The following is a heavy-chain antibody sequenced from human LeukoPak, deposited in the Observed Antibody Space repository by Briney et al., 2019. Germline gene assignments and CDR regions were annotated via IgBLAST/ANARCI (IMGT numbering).Heavy chain of an antibody. V-gene: IGHV4-39*02. Sequence: SETLSLTCTVSGGSISSSSYYWGWIRQPPGKGLEWIGSIYCSGSTNYNPSLQSRVTISVDKSNNHFSLRLTSVTAADTAVYYCAANGWYCLDHWGQGALVTVSS. D-gene: IGHD6-19*01. CDR3: AANGWYCLDH. CDR1: GGSISSSSYY. J-gene: IGHJ1*01. CDR2: IYCSGST.